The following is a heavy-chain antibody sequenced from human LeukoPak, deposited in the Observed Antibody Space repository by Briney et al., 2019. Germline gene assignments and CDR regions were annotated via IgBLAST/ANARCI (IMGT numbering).Heavy chain of an antibody. Sequence: GGSLRLSCAASGFTFSTYALSWVRQAPGKGLEWVSTISGCGVSTYYADSVKGRFTISRDNSKNTLYLQMNSLRPEDTAVYYCAKTLGLDYWGQGTLVTVSS. CDR2: ISGCGVST. V-gene: IGHV3-23*01. D-gene: IGHD7-27*01. J-gene: IGHJ4*02. CDR1: GFTFSTYA. CDR3: AKTLGLDY.